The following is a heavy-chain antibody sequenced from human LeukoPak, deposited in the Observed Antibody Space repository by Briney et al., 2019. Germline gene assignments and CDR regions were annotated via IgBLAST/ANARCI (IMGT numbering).Heavy chain of an antibody. CDR1: GGSISSNSFY. CDR3: ARHDAVGSISYYFDY. D-gene: IGHD1-26*01. J-gene: IGHJ4*02. CDR2: IYYSGST. Sequence: PSETLSLTCAVSGGSISSNSFYWGWIRQPPGKGLEWIGSIYYSGSTYYNPSLKSRVTISVDTSKNQFSLKLSSVTAADTAVYYCARHDAVGSISYYFDYWGQGTPVTVSS. V-gene: IGHV4-39*01.